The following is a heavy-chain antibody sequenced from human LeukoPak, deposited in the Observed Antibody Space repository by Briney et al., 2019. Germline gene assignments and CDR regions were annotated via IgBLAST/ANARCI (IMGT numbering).Heavy chain of an antibody. CDR1: GGTFSSYA. CDR3: ASTYSSGWYGAFDI. D-gene: IGHD6-19*01. V-gene: IGHV1-69*05. Sequence: SVKVSCKASGGTFSSYAISWVRQAPGQGLEWMGRIIPIFGTANYAQKFQGRVTITTDESTSTAYMELSSLRPEDTAVYYCASTYSSGWYGAFDIWGQGTMVTVSS. J-gene: IGHJ3*02. CDR2: IIPIFGTA.